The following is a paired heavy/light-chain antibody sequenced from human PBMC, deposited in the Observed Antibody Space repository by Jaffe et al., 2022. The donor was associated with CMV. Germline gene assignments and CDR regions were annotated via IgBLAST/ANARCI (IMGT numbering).Heavy chain of an antibody. V-gene: IGHV3-23*04. J-gene: IGHJ3*02. CDR1: GFTFSNYA. D-gene: IGHD3-10*01. CDR2: ISGSGGST. CDR3: AKAEEFFVAPRGAFDI. Sequence: EVQLVESGGGLVQPGGSLRLSCAASGFTFSNYAMSWVRQAPGKGLEWVSAISGSGGSTYYADSVKGRFTISRDNSKNTLYLQMNSLRAEDTAVYYCAKAEEFFVAPRGAFDIWGQGTMVTVSS.
Light chain of an antibody. CDR1: SSDVGGYNY. Sequence: QSALTQPASVSGSPGQSITISCTGTSSDVGGYNYVSWYQQHPGKAPKLMIYDVSNRPSGVSNRFSGSKSGNTASLTISGLQAEDEADYYCSSYTSSSTHYVFGTGTKVTVL. V-gene: IGLV2-14*03. CDR3: SSYTSSSTHYV. J-gene: IGLJ1*01. CDR2: DVS.